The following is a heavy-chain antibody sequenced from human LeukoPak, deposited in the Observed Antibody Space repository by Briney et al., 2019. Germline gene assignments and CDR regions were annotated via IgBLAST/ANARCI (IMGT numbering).Heavy chain of an antibody. CDR2: IHYSGST. CDR3: ARKYSSGWYGGRNWFDP. CDR1: GGSISRYY. J-gene: IGHJ5*02. D-gene: IGHD6-19*01. V-gene: IGHV4-59*12. Sequence: PSETLSLTCAVSGGSISRYYWNWIRQPPGERLEWIGWIHYSGSTNYNPSLKSRVTISVDTSKNQFSLKLSSVTAADTAVYYCARKYSSGWYGGRNWFDPWGQGTLVTVSS.